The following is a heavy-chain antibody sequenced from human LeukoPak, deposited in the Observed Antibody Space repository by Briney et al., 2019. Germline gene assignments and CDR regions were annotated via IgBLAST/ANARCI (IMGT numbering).Heavy chain of an antibody. CDR3: ARHYDILTGYFDY. Sequence: GESLKISCKGSGYSFTSYWIGWVRQMPGKGLERMGIIYPGDSDTRYSPSFQGQVTISADKSISTAYLQWSSLKASDTAMYYCARHYDILTGYFDYWGQGTLVTVSS. D-gene: IGHD3-9*01. CDR2: IYPGDSDT. CDR1: GYSFTSYW. V-gene: IGHV5-51*01. J-gene: IGHJ4*02.